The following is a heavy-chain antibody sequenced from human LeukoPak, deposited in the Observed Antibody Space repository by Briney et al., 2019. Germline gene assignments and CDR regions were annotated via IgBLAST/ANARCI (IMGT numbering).Heavy chain of an antibody. Sequence: ASVKVSCKASGYTFTGYYMHWVRQATGQGLEWMGWMNPNSGNTGYAQKFQGRVTMTRNTSISTAYIELSSLRSEDTAVYYCARAGDYYGSGSYYNLDYWGQGTLVTVSS. D-gene: IGHD3-10*01. CDR2: MNPNSGNT. CDR1: GYTFTGYY. CDR3: ARAGDYYGSGSYYNLDY. V-gene: IGHV1-8*02. J-gene: IGHJ4*02.